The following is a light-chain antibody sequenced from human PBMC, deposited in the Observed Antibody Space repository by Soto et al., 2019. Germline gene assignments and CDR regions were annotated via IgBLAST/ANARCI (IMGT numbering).Light chain of an antibody. CDR2: GAS. CDR3: QQFNNWPLT. J-gene: IGKJ4*01. Sequence: EIVMTQSPATLSVSLGEGVTLSCRASQSIRGDLAWYQQKPGQTPRLLIYGASTRATGVPARFSGSGSGTEFTLTISSLQSEDSAVYYWQQFNNWPLTFGGGTKVEIK. CDR1: QSIRGD. V-gene: IGKV3-15*01.